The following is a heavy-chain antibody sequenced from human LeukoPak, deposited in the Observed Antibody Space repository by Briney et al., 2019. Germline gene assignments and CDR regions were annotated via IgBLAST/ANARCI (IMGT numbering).Heavy chain of an antibody. D-gene: IGHD6-19*01. CDR2: MNPNSSNT. CDR1: GYTFTSYD. V-gene: IGHV1-8*01. Sequence: ASVKVSCKASGYTFTSYDINWVRQATGQGLEWMGWMNPNSSNTGYAQKFQGRVTMTRNTSISTAYMELSSLRSEDTAVYYCVRVGIGSGWYIRVDYYYYGMDVWGQGTTVTVSS. CDR3: VRVGIGSGWYIRVDYYYYGMDV. J-gene: IGHJ6*02.